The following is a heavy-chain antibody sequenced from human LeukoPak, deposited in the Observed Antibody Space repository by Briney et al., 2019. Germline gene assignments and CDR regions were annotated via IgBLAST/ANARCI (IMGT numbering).Heavy chain of an antibody. D-gene: IGHD1-1*01. CDR2: ISYDGSNK. J-gene: IGHJ5*02. V-gene: IGHV3-30*03. CDR1: GFTFSSYG. Sequence: GGSLILSCAASGFTFSSYGMHWVRQAPGKGLEWVAVISYDGSNKYYADSVKGRFTISRDNSKNTLYLQMNSLRAEDTAVYYCARDHWNPEGNWFDPWGQGTLVTVSS. CDR3: ARDHWNPEGNWFDP.